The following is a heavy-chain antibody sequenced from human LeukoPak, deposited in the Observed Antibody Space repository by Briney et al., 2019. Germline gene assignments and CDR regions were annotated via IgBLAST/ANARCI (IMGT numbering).Heavy chain of an antibody. D-gene: IGHD2-2*01. V-gene: IGHV1-18*01. CDR2: VSAFNGNT. CDR1: GYTFTSYG. CDR3: ARDTLVVPAAIKEHAFDI. J-gene: IGHJ3*02. Sequence: ASVKVSCKASGYTFTSYGISWVRQAPGQGLEWMGWVSAFNGNTNYAQKLQGRVTMTTVTSTSTAYMELRSLRSDDTAVYYCARDTLVVPAAIKEHAFDIWGQGTMVTVSS.